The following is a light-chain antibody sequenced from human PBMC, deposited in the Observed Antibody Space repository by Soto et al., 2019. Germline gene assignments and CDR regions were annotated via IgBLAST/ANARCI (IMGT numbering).Light chain of an antibody. CDR1: QNIIKY. J-gene: IGKJ2*01. Sequence: DIQMTQSPSSLSASVGDRVTITCRTSQNIIKYLSWYQQKPGKAPKFLIYGASTLQTGVPSRFSGGGSGTDLTLTISSLQPEDFETYYCQQTYTTPYTFGQGTKLHIK. CDR2: GAS. V-gene: IGKV1-39*01. CDR3: QQTYTTPYT.